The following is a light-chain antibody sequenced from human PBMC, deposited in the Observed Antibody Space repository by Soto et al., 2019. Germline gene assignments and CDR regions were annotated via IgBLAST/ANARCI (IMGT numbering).Light chain of an antibody. CDR3: SSYTSSSIDYV. Sequence: QSALTQPAAVSGSPGRPITISCTGTSSNVGVYNYVSWYQQHPAKAPKLMIYEVSNRPSGVSNRFSGSKSGNTASLTISGLQAEDEADYYCSSYTSSSIDYVFGTGTKLTVL. CDR1: SSNVGVYNY. CDR2: EVS. V-gene: IGLV2-14*01. J-gene: IGLJ1*01.